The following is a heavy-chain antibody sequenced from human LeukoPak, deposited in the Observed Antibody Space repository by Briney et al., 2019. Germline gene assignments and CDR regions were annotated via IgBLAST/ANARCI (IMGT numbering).Heavy chain of an antibody. Sequence: GGSLRLSCAASGFTFDDCAMHWVRQAPGKGLEWVSGISWNSGSIGYADSVKGRFTISRDNAKNSLYLQMNSLRAEDTALYYCAKEEPYSSSWSSQYWYFDLWGRGTLVTVSS. J-gene: IGHJ2*01. CDR1: GFTFDDCA. D-gene: IGHD6-13*01. CDR2: ISWNSGSI. V-gene: IGHV3-9*01. CDR3: AKEEPYSSSWSSQYWYFDL.